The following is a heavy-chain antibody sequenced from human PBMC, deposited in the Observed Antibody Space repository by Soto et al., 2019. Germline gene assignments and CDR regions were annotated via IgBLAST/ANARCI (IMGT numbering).Heavy chain of an antibody. J-gene: IGHJ4*02. V-gene: IGHV4-34*01. D-gene: IGHD3-3*01. CDR3: ARVTYRFSRNFDY. CDR2: INHSGST. Sequence: QVQLQQWGAGLLKPSETLSLTCAVYGGSFSGYYWSWIRQPPGTGLEWIGEINHSGSTNYNPSLKSRVTISVDTSKNQFSLKLSSVTAADTAVYYCARVTYRFSRNFDYWGQGTLVTVSS. CDR1: GGSFSGYY.